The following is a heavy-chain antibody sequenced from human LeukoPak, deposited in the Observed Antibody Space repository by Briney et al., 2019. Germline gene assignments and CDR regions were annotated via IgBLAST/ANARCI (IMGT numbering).Heavy chain of an antibody. Sequence: SETLSLTCAVYGGSFSGYYWSWIRQPPGKGLEWIGEINHSGSTNYNPSLKSRVTISVDTSKNQFSLKLSSVTAADTAVYYCASTPHPRFPRPLPSGAFDIWGQGTMVTVSS. CDR2: INHSGST. V-gene: IGHV4-34*01. D-gene: IGHD3-3*01. J-gene: IGHJ3*02. CDR3: ASTPHPRFPRPLPSGAFDI. CDR1: GGSFSGYY.